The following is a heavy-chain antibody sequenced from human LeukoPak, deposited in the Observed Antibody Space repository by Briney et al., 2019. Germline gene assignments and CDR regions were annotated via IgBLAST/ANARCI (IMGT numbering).Heavy chain of an antibody. CDR1: GGSISSGGYF. J-gene: IGHJ6*03. CDR3: ARATHYSASTGGPYMDV. CDR2: IYHAGST. Sequence: SQTLSLTCTVSGGSISSGGYFWSWIRQHPGKGLKWIVHIYHAGSTHDNPSLRGRVAISLDTSANQFSLRLSSVTAADTAVYFCARATHYSASTGGPYMDVWGQGTTVTVSS. D-gene: IGHD3-22*01. V-gene: IGHV4-31*03.